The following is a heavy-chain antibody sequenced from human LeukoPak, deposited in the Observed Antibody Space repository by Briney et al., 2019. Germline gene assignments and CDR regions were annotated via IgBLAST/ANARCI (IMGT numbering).Heavy chain of an antibody. CDR2: IIPIFGTA. J-gene: IGHJ4*02. V-gene: IGHV1-69*13. D-gene: IGHD3-9*01. Sequence: SVKVSCKASGGTFSSYAISWVRQAPGQGLEWMGGIIPIFGTANYAQKFQGRVTITADESTSTAYMELSSLRSEDTAVYYCARGPRKTLRYFDWDRYCFDYWGQGTLVTVSS. CDR1: GGTFSSYA. CDR3: ARGPRKTLRYFDWDRYCFDY.